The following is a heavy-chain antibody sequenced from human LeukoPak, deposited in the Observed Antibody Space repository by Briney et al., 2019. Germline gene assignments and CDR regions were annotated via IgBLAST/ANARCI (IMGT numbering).Heavy chain of an antibody. D-gene: IGHD6-19*01. V-gene: IGHV3-21*01. CDR2: ISSSSSYI. Sequence: PGGSLRLSCAASGFTFSTYSFNWVRQAPGKGLEWVSSISSSSSYIYYADSVKGRFTISRDDAKNSLYLQMSSLRAEDTAIYYCARADMAVVPVFDYWGQGTLVTVSS. CDR3: ARADMAVVPVFDY. CDR1: GFTFSTYS. J-gene: IGHJ4*02.